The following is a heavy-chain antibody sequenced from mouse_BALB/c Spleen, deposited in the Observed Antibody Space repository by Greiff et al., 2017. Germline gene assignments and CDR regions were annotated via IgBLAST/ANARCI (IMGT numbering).Heavy chain of an antibody. Sequence: DVKLVESGGYLVKPGGSLKLSCAASGFTFSSYGMSWVRQTPDKRLEWVATISSGGSYTYYPDSVKGRFTISRDNAKNTLYLQMSSLKSEDTAMYYCARGYYDYDGRVYAMDYWGQGTSVTVSS. V-gene: IGHV5-6*02. J-gene: IGHJ4*01. D-gene: IGHD2-4*01. CDR1: GFTFSSYG. CDR3: ARGYYDYDGRVYAMDY. CDR2: ISSGGSYT.